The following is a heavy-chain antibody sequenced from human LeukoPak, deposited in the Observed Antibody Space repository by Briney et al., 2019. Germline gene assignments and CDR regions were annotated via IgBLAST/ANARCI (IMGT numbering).Heavy chain of an antibody. D-gene: IGHD2-15*01. CDR2: ISWNSGSI. CDR1: GFTFDDYA. Sequence: GGSLRLSCAASGFTFDDYAMHWDRQAPGKGLEWVSGISWNSGSIGYADSVKGRFTISRDNAKNSLYLQMNSLRAEDTALYYCARVGGLGYCSGGSCLGVAFDIWGQGTMVTVSS. V-gene: IGHV3-9*01. J-gene: IGHJ3*02. CDR3: ARVGGLGYCSGGSCLGVAFDI.